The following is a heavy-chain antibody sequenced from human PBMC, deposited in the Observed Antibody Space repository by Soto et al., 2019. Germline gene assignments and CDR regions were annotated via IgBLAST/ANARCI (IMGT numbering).Heavy chain of an antibody. J-gene: IGHJ4*02. D-gene: IGHD6-19*01. CDR3: AIGVIAVADY. Sequence: ASVKVSCKASGYTFTSYDINWVRQATGQGLEWMGWISAYNGNTNYAQRLQGRVTMTTDTSTSTAYMELRSLRSDDTAVYYCAIGVIAVADYWGQGTLVTVSS. CDR1: GYTFTSYD. CDR2: ISAYNGNT. V-gene: IGHV1-18*01.